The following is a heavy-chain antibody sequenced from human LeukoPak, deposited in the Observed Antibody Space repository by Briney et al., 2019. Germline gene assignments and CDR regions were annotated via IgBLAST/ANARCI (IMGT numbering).Heavy chain of an antibody. Sequence: SETLSLTCAVYGGSFSGYYWSWIRQPPGKGLEWIGEINHSGSTNYNPSLKSRVTISVDTSKNQFSLKLSSVTAANTAVYYCAREWPSIAARFEGFFDYWGQGTLVTVSS. CDR1: GGSFSGYY. CDR3: AREWPSIAARFEGFFDY. CDR2: INHSGST. D-gene: IGHD6-6*01. J-gene: IGHJ4*02. V-gene: IGHV4-34*01.